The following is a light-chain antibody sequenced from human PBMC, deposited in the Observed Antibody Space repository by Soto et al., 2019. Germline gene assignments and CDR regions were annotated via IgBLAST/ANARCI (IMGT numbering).Light chain of an antibody. CDR2: DAS. CDR3: QQRSNWQRT. J-gene: IGKJ1*01. Sequence: EIVSTQSPATLSLSPGERATLSCRASQSVSSYLAWFQQKPGQAPRLLIYDASNRATGIPARFSGSGSGTDFTLTISSLEPEDFAVYYCQQRSNWQRTFGQGTKVEIK. V-gene: IGKV3-11*01. CDR1: QSVSSY.